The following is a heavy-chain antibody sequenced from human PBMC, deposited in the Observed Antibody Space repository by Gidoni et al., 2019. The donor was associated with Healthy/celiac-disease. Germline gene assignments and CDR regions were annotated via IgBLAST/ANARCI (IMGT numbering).Heavy chain of an antibody. CDR2: ISSSSSTI. V-gene: IGHV3-48*02. J-gene: IGHJ4*02. CDR3: ARGVVVPAATRNGGVYFDY. Sequence: EVQLVESGGGLVQPGGSLRLSCAASGFTFSSYRMNWVRQAPGKGLEWVSYISSSSSTIYYADSVKGRFTISRDNAKNSLYLQMNSLRDEDTAVYYCARGVVVPAATRNGGVYFDYWGQGTLVTVSS. CDR1: GFTFSSYR. D-gene: IGHD2-2*01.